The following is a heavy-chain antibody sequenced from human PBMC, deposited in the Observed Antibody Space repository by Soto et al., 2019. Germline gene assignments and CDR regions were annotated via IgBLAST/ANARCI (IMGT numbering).Heavy chain of an antibody. CDR1: GFTFSSYA. V-gene: IGHV3-23*01. CDR2: ISGSGGST. J-gene: IGHJ6*03. D-gene: IGHD5-18*01. Sequence: EVQLLESGGGLVQPGGSLRLSCAASGFTFSSYAMSWVRQAPGKGLEWVSAISGSGGSTYYADSVKGRFTISRDNSKNTLYLQMNSLRAEDTAVYYCAKQAWLLLGYYYYMDVWGKGTTVTVSS. CDR3: AKQAWLLLGYYYYMDV.